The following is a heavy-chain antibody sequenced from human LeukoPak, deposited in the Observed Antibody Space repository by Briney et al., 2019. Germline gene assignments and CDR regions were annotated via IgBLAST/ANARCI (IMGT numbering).Heavy chain of an antibody. V-gene: IGHV5-51*01. CDR3: ARHGSWGSYYYYYGMDV. CDR1: GYSFTSYW. CDR2: IYPGDSDT. J-gene: IGHJ6*02. Sequence: GESLKISCKGSGYSFTSYWIGWVRQMPGKGLEWMGIIYPGDSDTRYSPSFQGQVTISADKSVSTAYLQWSSLKASDTAMYYCARHGSWGSYYYYYGMDVWGQGTTVTVSS. D-gene: IGHD2-15*01.